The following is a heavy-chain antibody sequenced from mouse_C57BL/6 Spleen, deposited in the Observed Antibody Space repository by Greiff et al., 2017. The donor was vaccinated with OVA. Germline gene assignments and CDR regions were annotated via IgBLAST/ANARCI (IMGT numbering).Heavy chain of an antibody. Sequence: VQLQQSGPELVKPGASVKISCKASGYAFSSSWLNWVKQRPGKGLEWIGRIYPGDGDTNYNGKFKGKATLTADKSSSTAYMQLSSLTSEDSAVYFCAHHYYGSSSFAYWGQGTLVTVSA. CDR1: GYAFSSSW. V-gene: IGHV1-82*01. CDR3: AHHYYGSSSFAY. J-gene: IGHJ3*01. D-gene: IGHD1-1*01. CDR2: IYPGDGDT.